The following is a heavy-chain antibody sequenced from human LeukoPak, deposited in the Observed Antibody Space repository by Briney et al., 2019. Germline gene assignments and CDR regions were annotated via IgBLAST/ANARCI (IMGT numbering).Heavy chain of an antibody. J-gene: IGHJ3*02. CDR1: GGSASSGSHY. CDR3: ARDWEVVTAIGHAFDI. CDR2: IYYSGST. D-gene: IGHD2-21*02. Sequence: PSETLSLTCTVSGGSASSGSHYWSWIRQPPGKGLEWIGYIYYSGSTNYNPSLKSRVTISVDTAKNQFSLKLSSVTAADTAVYYCARDWEVVTAIGHAFDIWGQGTMVTVSS. V-gene: IGHV4-61*01.